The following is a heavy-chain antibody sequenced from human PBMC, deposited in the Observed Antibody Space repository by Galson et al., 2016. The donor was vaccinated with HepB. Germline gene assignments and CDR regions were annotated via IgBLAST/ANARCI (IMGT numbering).Heavy chain of an antibody. V-gene: IGHV4-59*01. J-gene: IGHJ4*02. Sequence: SETLSLTCTVSGGSISSYSWSWIRQPPGKELEWIGYISSSGSTNYKPSLQSRVTISVDTSQNQFSLKLSSVTAADTAVYYCTRGAKGVVGAADYWGQGTLVTVSS. CDR3: TRGAKGVVGAADY. D-gene: IGHD2-21*01. CDR2: ISSSGST. CDR1: GGSISSYS.